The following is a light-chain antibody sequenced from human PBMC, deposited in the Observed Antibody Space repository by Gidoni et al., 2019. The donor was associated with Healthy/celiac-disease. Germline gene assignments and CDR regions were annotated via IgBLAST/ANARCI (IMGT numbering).Light chain of an antibody. CDR3: QAWDSSTSVV. Sequence: SYELTQPTSVSVSPGQTASITCSGDKLGDKYACWYQQKPGQSPVLVIYPDSKRPSGIPERFSGSNSGNTATLTISGTQAMDEADYYCQAWDSSTSVVFGGGTKLTVL. V-gene: IGLV3-1*01. J-gene: IGLJ2*01. CDR2: PDS. CDR1: KLGDKY.